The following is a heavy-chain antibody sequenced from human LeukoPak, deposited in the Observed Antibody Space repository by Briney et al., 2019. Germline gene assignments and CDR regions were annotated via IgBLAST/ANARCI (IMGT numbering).Heavy chain of an antibody. CDR3: ARDADYYYYMDV. V-gene: IGHV1-2*02. J-gene: IGHJ6*03. CDR2: INPNSGGT. CDR1: GYTFTGYY. Sequence: ASVKVSCKASGYTFTGYYIHWVRQAPGQGLEWMGWINPNSGGTNYAQKFQGRVTMTRDTSISTAYMELSRLRSDDTAVYYCARDADYYYYMDVWGKGTTVTVSS.